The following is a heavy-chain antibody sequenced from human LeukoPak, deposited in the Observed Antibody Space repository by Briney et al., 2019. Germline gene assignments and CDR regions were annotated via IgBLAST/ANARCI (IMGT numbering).Heavy chain of an antibody. CDR2: ISYDGSNK. J-gene: IGHJ3*02. Sequence: GGSLRLSCAASGFTFSSYAMHWVRQAPGKGLEWVAVISYDGSNKYYADSVKGRFTISRDNSKNTLYLQMNSLRAEDTAVYYCARSQNYDSWSGYDIWGQGTMVTVSS. CDR1: GFTFSSYA. D-gene: IGHD3-3*01. V-gene: IGHV3-30-3*01. CDR3: ARSQNYDSWSGYDI.